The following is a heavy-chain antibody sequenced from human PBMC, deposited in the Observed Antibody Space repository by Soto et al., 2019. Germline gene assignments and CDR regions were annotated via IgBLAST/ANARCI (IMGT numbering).Heavy chain of an antibody. CDR1: GGTFSSYT. CDR3: AISTKKTDAFDI. J-gene: IGHJ3*02. Sequence: QLVQSGAEVKKPGSSVKVSCKASGGTFSSYTISWVRQAPGQGLEWMGRIIPILGIANYAQKFQGRVTITADKSTSTAYMELSSLRSEDTAVYYCAISTKKTDAFDIWGQGTMVTVSS. CDR2: IIPILGIA. V-gene: IGHV1-69*02.